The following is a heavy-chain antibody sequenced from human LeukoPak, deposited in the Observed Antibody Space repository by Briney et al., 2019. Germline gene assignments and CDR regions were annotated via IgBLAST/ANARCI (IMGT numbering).Heavy chain of an antibody. Sequence: GGSLRLSCAASGFTFSSFSMNWVRQAPGKGLEWVSSISSSSNYIYYADSVRGRFTISRDNAKNSLSLQMNSLRVEDTAVYYCARDLDGDYGWHFDHWGRGTLVTVSS. D-gene: IGHD4-17*01. CDR3: ARDLDGDYGWHFDH. CDR1: GFTFSSFS. J-gene: IGHJ2*01. V-gene: IGHV3-21*01. CDR2: ISSSSNYI.